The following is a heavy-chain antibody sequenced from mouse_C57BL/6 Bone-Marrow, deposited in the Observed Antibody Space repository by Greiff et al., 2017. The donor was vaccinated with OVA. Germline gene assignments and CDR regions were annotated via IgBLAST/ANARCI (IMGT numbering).Heavy chain of an antibody. CDR1: GYTFTSYG. D-gene: IGHD1-1*01. Sequence: QVQLQQSGAELARPGASVKLSCKASGYTFTSYGISWVKQRTGQGLEWIGEIYPRSGNTYYNEKFKGKATLTADKSSSTADMELRSLTSEDSAVYFCAPLLPFAYWGQGTLVTVSA. J-gene: IGHJ3*01. CDR3: APLLPFAY. CDR2: IYPRSGNT. V-gene: IGHV1-81*01.